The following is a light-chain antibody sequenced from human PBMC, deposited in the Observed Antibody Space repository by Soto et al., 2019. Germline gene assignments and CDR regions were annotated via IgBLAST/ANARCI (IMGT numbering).Light chain of an antibody. CDR3: SSFVTTNTLV. CDR2: EVS. Sequence: QSALTQPASVSGSPGQSITISCTGSSSDGGGSKYVSWYQQHPGKAPKLMLFEVSNRPSGISNRFSGSKSGNTASLTISGLQTEDEADYYCSSFVTTNTLVFGGGTKLTVL. V-gene: IGLV2-14*01. J-gene: IGLJ3*02. CDR1: SSDGGGSKY.